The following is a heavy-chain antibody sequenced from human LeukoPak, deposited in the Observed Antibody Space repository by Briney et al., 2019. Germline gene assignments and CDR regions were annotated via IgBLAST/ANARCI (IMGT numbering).Heavy chain of an antibody. V-gene: IGHV3-7*04. Sequence: PGGSLRLSCVASGFTFSSYWMTWVRQAPGKGLEWVANIKTDGSQIYYVDSVRGRFTISRDNAKNSLYLQMNSLRVEDTAVYYCARAHGLAVVVPTDWGQGTLVTVSS. CDR2: IKTDGSQI. CDR1: GFTFSSYW. J-gene: IGHJ4*02. D-gene: IGHD2-2*01. CDR3: ARAHGLAVVVPTD.